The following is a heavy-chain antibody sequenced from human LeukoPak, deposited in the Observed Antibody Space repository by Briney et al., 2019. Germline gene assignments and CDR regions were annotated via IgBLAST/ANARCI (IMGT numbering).Heavy chain of an antibody. D-gene: IGHD5-18*01. CDR1: GGSISSYY. CDR2: IYYSGTT. CDR3: ARQTAKNVDTARFDS. V-gene: IGHV4-59*08. J-gene: IGHJ4*02. Sequence: SETLSLTCTVSGGSISSYYWSWIRQPPGKGLEWIGYIYYSGTTNYSPSLNSRVNISLDTARNQFSLRLSSVTAADTAVYYCARQTAKNVDTARFDSWGQGTLVTVSS.